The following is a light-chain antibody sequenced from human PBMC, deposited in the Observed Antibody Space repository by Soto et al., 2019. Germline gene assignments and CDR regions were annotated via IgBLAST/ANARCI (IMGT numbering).Light chain of an antibody. CDR1: QSLLHSNGYNY. J-gene: IGKJ2*01. CDR2: AGS. Sequence: DIVMTQSPLSLPVTPGEPASISCRSSQSLLHSNGYNYLDWYLQKPGQSPQLLIYAGSNRAYGVPDRFSGSGSATDFTLKISRVEAEDVGTYYRMQAVQTPRTLGPGTKLEIK. V-gene: IGKV2-28*01. CDR3: MQAVQTPRT.